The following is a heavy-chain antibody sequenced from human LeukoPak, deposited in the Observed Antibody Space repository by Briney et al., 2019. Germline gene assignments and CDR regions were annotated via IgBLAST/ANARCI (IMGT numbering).Heavy chain of an antibody. CDR3: ARSYSSSWAGFGY. CDR2: ISWDGGSA. V-gene: IGHV3-43D*03. Sequence: GGSLRLSCAASGFTFDDYAMHWVRQAPGKGLEWVPLISWDGGSAYYADSVKGRFTISRDNSKNSLYLQMNSLRAEDTALYYCARSYSSSWAGFGYWGQGTLVTVSS. D-gene: IGHD6-13*01. J-gene: IGHJ4*02. CDR1: GFTFDDYA.